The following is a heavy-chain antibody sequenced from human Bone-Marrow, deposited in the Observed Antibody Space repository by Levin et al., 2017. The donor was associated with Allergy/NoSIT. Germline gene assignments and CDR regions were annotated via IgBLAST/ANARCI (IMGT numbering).Heavy chain of an antibody. J-gene: IGHJ4*02. Sequence: GESLKISCKASGSSFTSFWFGWVRKRPGKGLEWMGLIFTSDSDTRVSQSVQGQIIMSVDKSISTAYLQWSSLKASDTAMYYCARRDSDGSNSFDYWGQGTLVTVSP. D-gene: IGHD4-23*01. V-gene: IGHV5-51*01. CDR1: GSSFTSFW. CDR2: IFTSDSDT. CDR3: ARRDSDGSNSFDY.